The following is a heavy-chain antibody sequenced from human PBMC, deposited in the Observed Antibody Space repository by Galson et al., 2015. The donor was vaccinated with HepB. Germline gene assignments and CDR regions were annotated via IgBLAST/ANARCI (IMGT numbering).Heavy chain of an antibody. Sequence: SLRLSCAASGFTFSTYGMHWVRQAPGKGLEWVSYISSSSSTIYYADSVKGRFTISRDNAKNSLYLQMNSLRDEDTAVYYCARGDYSNYYYGMDVWGQGTTVTVSS. CDR2: ISSSSSTI. CDR3: ARGDYSNYYYGMDV. V-gene: IGHV3-48*02. D-gene: IGHD4-11*01. CDR1: GFTFSTYG. J-gene: IGHJ6*02.